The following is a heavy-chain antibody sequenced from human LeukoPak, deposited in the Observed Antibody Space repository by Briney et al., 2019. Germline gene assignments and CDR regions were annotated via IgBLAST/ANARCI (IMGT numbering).Heavy chain of an antibody. D-gene: IGHD1-26*01. CDR3: ARDCGSTVDY. J-gene: IGHJ4*02. Sequence: ASVKVSCKASGYTFTSYGISWVRQAPGQGLEWMGWINTYSGNTNYAQKLQDRVTMTTDTSTSTAYMELRSLRSDDTAVYYCARDCGSTVDYWGQGTLVTVSS. CDR2: INTYSGNT. V-gene: IGHV1-18*01. CDR1: GYTFTSYG.